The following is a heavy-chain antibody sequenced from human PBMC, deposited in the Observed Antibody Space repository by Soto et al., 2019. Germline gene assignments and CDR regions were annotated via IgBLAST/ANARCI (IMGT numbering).Heavy chain of an antibody. Sequence: QVQLVESGGGVVQPGRSLRLSCAASGFTFSGYGMHWVRQAPGKGLEWVALISYDGTTKYYADSVKGRFTIFRDNSKNTLYLQMNSLRSEDTAVYNCSNLVYSSGLSADFWGQGTLVSVSS. D-gene: IGHD6-19*01. CDR3: SNLVYSSGLSADF. V-gene: IGHV3-30*18. J-gene: IGHJ4*02. CDR2: ISYDGTTK. CDR1: GFTFSGYG.